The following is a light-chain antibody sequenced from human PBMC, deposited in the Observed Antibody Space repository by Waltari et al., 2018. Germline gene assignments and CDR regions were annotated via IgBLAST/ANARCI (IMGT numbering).Light chain of an antibody. J-gene: IGLJ3*02. Sequence: LVLPQSPSAYSSLGASVKLTCTLTTGHSSHFITWPLQRPAKGPRYLMKVNSDGSHTKGDDIPDRFSGSGSGADRYLTISNVQSEDEADYYCETGGHGTWVFGGGTKLTVL. CDR2: VNSDGSH. CDR1: TGHSSHF. V-gene: IGLV4-69*01. CDR3: ETGGHGTWV.